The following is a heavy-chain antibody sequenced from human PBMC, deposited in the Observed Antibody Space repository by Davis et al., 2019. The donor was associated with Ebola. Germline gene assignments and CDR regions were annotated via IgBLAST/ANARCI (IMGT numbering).Heavy chain of an antibody. V-gene: IGHV4-61*08. D-gene: IGHD2-2*01. J-gene: IGHJ4*02. CDR1: GGSISSGGYS. CDR3: ARVDCSSTACPGPVNY. Sequence: SETLSLTCAVSGGSISSGGYSWSWIRQPPGKGLEWIGYIYSSGTTNYNPSLKSRVSILLDTSKNQFSLKLSSVTDADTAVYYCARVDCSSTACPGPVNYWGQGALVTVSS. CDR2: IYSSGTT.